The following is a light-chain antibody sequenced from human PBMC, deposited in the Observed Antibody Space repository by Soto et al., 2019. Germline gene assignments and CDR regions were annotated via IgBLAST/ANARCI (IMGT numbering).Light chain of an antibody. J-gene: IGLJ2*01. V-gene: IGLV2-14*01. CDR1: SSDVGGYNY. CDR2: DVS. CDR3: SSYTSSSTV. Sequence: QSALTQPASVSGSHGQSITISCTGTSSDVGGYNYVSWYQQHPGKAPKLMIYDVSNRPSGVSNRFSGSKSGNTASLTISGLQAEDEADYYGSSYTSSSTVFGGGTKLTVL.